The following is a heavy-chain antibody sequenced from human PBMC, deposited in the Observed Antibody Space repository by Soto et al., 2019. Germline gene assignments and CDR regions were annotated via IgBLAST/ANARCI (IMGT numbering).Heavy chain of an antibody. CDR1: GFTFSSYS. CDR3: ARIVGDGYHHYGMDV. Sequence: EVQLVESGGGLVKPGGSLRLSCAASGFTFSSYSMNWVRQAPGKGLEWVSSISSSRSYMYYADSVKGRFTIARDNAKNSRYLQMNSLRAEDTAVDYCARIVGDGYHHYGMDVWGQGTTVTVSS. D-gene: IGHD3-22*01. J-gene: IGHJ6*02. V-gene: IGHV3-21*01. CDR2: ISSSRSYM.